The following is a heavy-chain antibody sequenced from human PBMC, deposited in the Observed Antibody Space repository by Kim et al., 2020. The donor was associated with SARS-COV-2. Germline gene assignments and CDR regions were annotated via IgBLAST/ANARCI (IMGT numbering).Heavy chain of an antibody. Sequence: GGSLRLSCAASGFPFSEYYMTWIRQAPGKGLEWVSYISRGSTYSNYADSVKGRFTISRDDASKSLYLQMNNLRAEDTAFYYCARDRVPTTDYDYWGQGTLVTV. D-gene: IGHD5-12*01. CDR2: ISRGSTYS. CDR1: GFPFSEYY. V-gene: IGHV3-11*05. CDR3: ARDRVPTTDYDY. J-gene: IGHJ4*02.